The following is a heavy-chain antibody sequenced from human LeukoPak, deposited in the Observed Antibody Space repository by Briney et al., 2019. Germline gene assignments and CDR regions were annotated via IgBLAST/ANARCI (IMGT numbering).Heavy chain of an antibody. CDR1: GFTFSSYA. Sequence: GGSLRLSCAVSGFTFSSYAMTWVRQAPGKGLEWVSTITNSGDSTFYADSVKGRFTISRDNSKNTLYLQMNSLRAEDTAVYYCAKAHSSSLDYWGQGTLVTVTS. J-gene: IGHJ4*02. CDR3: AKAHSSSLDY. V-gene: IGHV3-23*01. D-gene: IGHD6-13*01. CDR2: ITNSGDST.